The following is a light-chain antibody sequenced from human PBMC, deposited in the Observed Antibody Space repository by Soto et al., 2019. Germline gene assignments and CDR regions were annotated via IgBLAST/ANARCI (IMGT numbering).Light chain of an antibody. CDR3: ATWEDHPSGYV. Sequence: QSVLTQPPSASGTPGQRVTISCSGSSSNIGSNYVYWYQQLPGTAPKLLIYRNNQRPSGVPDRFSGSKSGTSASLAVSGLRSEDGADYYCATWEDHPSGYVFATGTKLTVL. CDR2: RNN. V-gene: IGLV1-47*01. CDR1: SSNIGSNY. J-gene: IGLJ1*01.